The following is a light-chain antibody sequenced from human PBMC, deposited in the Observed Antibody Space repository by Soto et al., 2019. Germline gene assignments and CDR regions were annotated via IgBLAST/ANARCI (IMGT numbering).Light chain of an antibody. J-gene: IGKJ4*01. Sequence: EIVMTQSPATLSVSPGERATLSCRASQSIRSNLAWCQQKPGQAPRLLIYDASTRATGIPARFSGRGSGTDFTLTISSLQPEDFAVYYCQQYNNWPPLTFGGGTKVEIK. CDR2: DAS. V-gene: IGKV3-15*01. CDR3: QQYNNWPPLT. CDR1: QSIRSN.